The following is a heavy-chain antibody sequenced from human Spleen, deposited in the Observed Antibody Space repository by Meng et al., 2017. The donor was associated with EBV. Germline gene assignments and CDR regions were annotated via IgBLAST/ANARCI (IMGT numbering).Heavy chain of an antibody. CDR2: ISGSGNKT. V-gene: IGHV3-23*01. D-gene: IGHD3-10*01. Sequence: EVHLLESGGGLVQPGGSLSRSCAASGFTVSTYAMNWVRQAPGKGLEWVSGISGSGNKTYYADSVKGRFTTFRDNSKNTLYLQMNSLRGEDTAVYYCAMDSYFGGSPGDFWGQGTLVTVSS. J-gene: IGHJ4*02. CDR1: GFTVSTYA. CDR3: AMDSYFGGSPGDF.